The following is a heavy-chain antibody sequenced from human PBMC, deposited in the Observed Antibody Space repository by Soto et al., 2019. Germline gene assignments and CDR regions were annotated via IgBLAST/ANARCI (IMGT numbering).Heavy chain of an antibody. D-gene: IGHD3-10*01. CDR2: ISGSGSDR. Sequence: EVQVLESGGGLVQPGGSLRLSCVASGFTFSTYAMNWVRQAPGKRLEWVSGISGSGSDRYYADSVRGRFTISRDNSNNTLNLQMDSLRAEDTAIYYCTKTPRSYYYYMDVWGKGTTVTVSS. CDR1: GFTFSTYA. CDR3: TKTPRSYYYYMDV. J-gene: IGHJ6*03. V-gene: IGHV3-23*01.